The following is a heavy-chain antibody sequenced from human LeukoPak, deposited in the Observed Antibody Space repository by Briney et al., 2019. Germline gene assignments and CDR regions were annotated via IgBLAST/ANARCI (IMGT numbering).Heavy chain of an antibody. CDR2: ISSSSSTM. Sequence: GGSLRLPCAASGFTFSDNSMNWVRQAPGKGLEWLSYISSSSSTMYYADSVKGRFTISRDNAKNSLYLQMNSLRAEDTAVYYCAGRVGATWVDYWGQGTLVTVSS. D-gene: IGHD1-26*01. CDR3: AGRVGATWVDY. CDR1: GFTFSDNS. V-gene: IGHV3-48*04. J-gene: IGHJ4*02.